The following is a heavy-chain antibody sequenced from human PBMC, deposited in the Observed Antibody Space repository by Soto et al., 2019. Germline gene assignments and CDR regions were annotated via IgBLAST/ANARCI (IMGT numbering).Heavy chain of an antibody. CDR1: GFTFSSYS. V-gene: IGHV3-48*02. CDR2: ISSSSSTI. Sequence: LSLTCAASGFTFSSYSMNWVRQAPGKGLEWVSYISSSSSTIYYADSVKGRFTISRDNAKNSLYLQMNSLRDEDTAVYYCASSGPYYDFWSGYYPPRYYYYYYGMDVWGQGTTVTVSS. D-gene: IGHD3-3*01. J-gene: IGHJ6*02. CDR3: ASSGPYYDFWSGYYPPRYYYYYYGMDV.